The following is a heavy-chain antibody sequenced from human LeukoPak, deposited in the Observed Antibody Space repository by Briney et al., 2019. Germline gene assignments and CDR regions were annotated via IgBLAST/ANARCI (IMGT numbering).Heavy chain of an antibody. CDR2: INHSGST. Sequence: SETLSLTCAVYGGSFSAYYWSWIRQPPGKGLEWIGEINHSGSTNFNPSLKSRVTISVDTSKNQFSLKLSSVTAADTAVYYCARDATHFDYWGQGTLVTVSS. V-gene: IGHV4-34*01. CDR3: ARDATHFDY. J-gene: IGHJ4*02. CDR1: GGSFSAYY.